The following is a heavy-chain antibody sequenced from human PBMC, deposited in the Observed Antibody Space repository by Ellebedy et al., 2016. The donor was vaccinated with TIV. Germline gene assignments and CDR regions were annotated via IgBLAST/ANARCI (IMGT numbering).Heavy chain of an antibody. Sequence: PGGSLRLSCAASGFTFSSYGMHWVRQAPGKGLEWVAVIWYDGTNKYYADSVQGRFTISSDNSKNTLYLQMNSLRAEDTAVYYCARGGVLPGYPYGMDVWGRGTTVIVSS. J-gene: IGHJ6*02. D-gene: IGHD5-18*01. V-gene: IGHV3-33*08. CDR3: ARGGVLPGYPYGMDV. CDR1: GFTFSSYG. CDR2: IWYDGTNK.